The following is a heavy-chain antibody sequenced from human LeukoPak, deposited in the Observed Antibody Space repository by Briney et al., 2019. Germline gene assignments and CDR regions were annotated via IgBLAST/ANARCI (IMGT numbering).Heavy chain of an antibody. CDR1: GFTFTGYL. CDR2: INPNSGGT. D-gene: IGHD6-25*01. V-gene: IGHV1-2*02. J-gene: IGHJ4*02. CDR3: ARDLSTSATWELDF. Sequence: GASVKVSCKACGFTFTGYLIHWVRQAPGQGLEYMGWINPNSGGTNYAQKFQDRLTMTRDTSTSTASLELSSLRSDDTAVYYCARDLSTSATWELDFWGQGTLVTVSS.